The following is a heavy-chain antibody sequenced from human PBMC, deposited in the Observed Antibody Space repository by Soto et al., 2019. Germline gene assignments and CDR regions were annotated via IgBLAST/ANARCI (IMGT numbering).Heavy chain of an antibody. J-gene: IGHJ5*02. CDR3: AKGEGRSWYFWFDP. D-gene: IGHD6-13*01. V-gene: IGHV4-4*07. CDR1: GGTISGYY. CDR2: IYSSGDT. Sequence: SDTLYLTCSVSGGTISGYYWTWIRQPAGKGLEWIGRIYSSGDTKYNPSLQSRVTMSLDTSNNQFSLRLTSVTAADTAVYYCAKGEGRSWYFWFDPWGQGTLVTVSS.